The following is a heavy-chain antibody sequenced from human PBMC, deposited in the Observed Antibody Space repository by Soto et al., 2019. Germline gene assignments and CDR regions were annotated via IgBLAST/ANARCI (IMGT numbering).Heavy chain of an antibody. CDR2: IYYSGST. CDR1: GGSISSGDYY. CDR3: ATATFQVPFDP. Sequence: PSETLSLTCTVSGGSISSGDYYWRWIRQPPGKGLEWIGYIYYSGSTYYNPSLKSRVTISVDTPKHQFSLKLSSVTAADTAVYYCATATFQVPFDPWGQGTLVTVSS. V-gene: IGHV4-30-4*01. J-gene: IGHJ5*02.